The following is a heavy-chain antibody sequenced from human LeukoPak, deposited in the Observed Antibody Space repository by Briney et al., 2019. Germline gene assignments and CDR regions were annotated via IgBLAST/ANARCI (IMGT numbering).Heavy chain of an antibody. Sequence: ASVKVSCKASGYTFTSYGINWVRQAPGQGLEWMGWISAYNGNTNYAQKFQGRVTMTTDTSTSTAYMELRSLRSDDTAVYYCARDSVRRYSSSWYADHWGQGTLVTVSS. CDR1: GYTFTSYG. D-gene: IGHD6-13*01. CDR3: ARDSVRRYSSSWYADH. V-gene: IGHV1-18*01. J-gene: IGHJ4*02. CDR2: ISAYNGNT.